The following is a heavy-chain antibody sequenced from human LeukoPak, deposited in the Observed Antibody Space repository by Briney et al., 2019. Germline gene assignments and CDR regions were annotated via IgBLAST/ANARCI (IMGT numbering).Heavy chain of an antibody. CDR1: GGSISSYY. Sequence: SETLSLTCTVSGGSISSYYWSWIRQPAGKGLEWIGRIYTSGSTNYNPSLKSRVTMSVDTSKNQFSLKLSSVTAADTAVYYCASAIRPTLADGNDAFDIWGHGTMVIVAS. CDR3: ASAIRPTLADGNDAFDI. V-gene: IGHV4-4*07. J-gene: IGHJ3*02. CDR2: IYTSGST. D-gene: IGHD2-15*01.